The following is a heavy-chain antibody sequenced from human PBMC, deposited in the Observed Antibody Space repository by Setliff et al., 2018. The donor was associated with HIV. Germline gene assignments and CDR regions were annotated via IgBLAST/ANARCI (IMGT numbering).Heavy chain of an antibody. Sequence: SETLSLTCTVSGNSINSGGYYWSWIRQPPGRGLEWIGYVYHIGTTNYNASFNSRLTISIDTSRSQFSLRLSSVTAADTAIYYCARDQAFGERFFDYWGQGIPVTVSS. CDR2: VYHIGTT. V-gene: IGHV4-61*08. CDR1: GNSINSGGYY. D-gene: IGHD3-10*01. CDR3: ARDQAFGERFFDY. J-gene: IGHJ4*02.